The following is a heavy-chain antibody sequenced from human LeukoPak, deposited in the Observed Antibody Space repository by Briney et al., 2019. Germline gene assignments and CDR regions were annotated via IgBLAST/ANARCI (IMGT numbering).Heavy chain of an antibody. V-gene: IGHV4-59*01. D-gene: IGHD3-22*01. J-gene: IGHJ5*02. CDR3: ARPYYYDSRIDP. CDR1: GGSISSYY. CDR2: VFYNGNT. Sequence: PSETPSLTCTVSGGSISSYYWSWIRQPPGKGLEWIGYVFYNGNTNYNPSLKGRVTISLDTSKNHFSLKLSSVTAADTAVYYCARPYYYDSRIDPWGQGILVTVSS.